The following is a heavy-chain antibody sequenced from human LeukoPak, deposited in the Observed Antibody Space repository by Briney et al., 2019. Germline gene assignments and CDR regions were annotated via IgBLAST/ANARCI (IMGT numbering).Heavy chain of an antibody. V-gene: IGHV3-49*03. Sequence: GGSPRLSCTTSGFTFGDYAMSWFRQAPGKGLEWVGLIRSKAYGGKTEYAASVKGRFTISRDDSKSIAYLQMDSLKTEDTAVYFCTRGAYQLEYWGQGTLVTVSS. CDR2: IRSKAYGGKT. D-gene: IGHD1-1*01. J-gene: IGHJ4*02. CDR1: GFTFGDYA. CDR3: TRGAYQLEY.